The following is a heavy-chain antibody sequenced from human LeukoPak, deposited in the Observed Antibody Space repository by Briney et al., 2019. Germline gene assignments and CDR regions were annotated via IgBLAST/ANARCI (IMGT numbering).Heavy chain of an antibody. CDR1: GGSISSGSYY. J-gene: IGHJ4*02. Sequence: SQTLSLTCTVSGGSISSGSYYWSWIRQPAGKGLEWIGRIYTSGSTNYNPSLKSRVTISVDTSKNQFSLKLGSVTAADTAVYYCARLEVVPAAINYWGQGTLVTVSS. CDR3: ARLEVVPAAINY. D-gene: IGHD2-2*02. V-gene: IGHV4-61*02. CDR2: IYTSGST.